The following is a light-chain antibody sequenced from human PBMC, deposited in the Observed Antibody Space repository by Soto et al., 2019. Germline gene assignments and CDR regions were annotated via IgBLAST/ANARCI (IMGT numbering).Light chain of an antibody. V-gene: IGLV2-14*01. Sequence: QSALTQPASVSGSPGQSITISCTGTSSDVGGYNYVSWYQQHPGKAPKPMIYDVSNRPSGVSNRFSGSKSGNTASLTISGLQAEDEADYYCSSYTSSSTPLAVFGGGTQLTVL. CDR1: SSDVGGYNY. CDR3: SSYTSSSTPLAV. J-gene: IGLJ7*01. CDR2: DVS.